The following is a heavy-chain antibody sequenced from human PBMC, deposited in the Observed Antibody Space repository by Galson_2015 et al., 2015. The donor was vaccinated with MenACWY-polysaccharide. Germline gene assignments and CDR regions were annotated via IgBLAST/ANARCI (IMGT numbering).Heavy chain of an antibody. Sequence: SLRLSCAGSGFIFSDNYMTWIRQAPGRGLEWVSYISGSAFTIYYADSVKGRFTISRDNAKDSLYLQMNSLRVEDTAVYYCARGGRDGYYPDYWGQGTLVTVSS. CDR1: GFIFSDNY. CDR3: ARGGRDGYYPDY. V-gene: IGHV3-11*01. J-gene: IGHJ4*02. D-gene: IGHD5-24*01. CDR2: ISGSAFTI.